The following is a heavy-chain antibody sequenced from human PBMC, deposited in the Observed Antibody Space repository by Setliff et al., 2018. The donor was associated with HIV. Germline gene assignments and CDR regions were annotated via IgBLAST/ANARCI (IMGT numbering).Heavy chain of an antibody. J-gene: IGHJ4*02. D-gene: IGHD3-16*01. Sequence: GGSLRLSCAASGFTFDDYAMHWVRQAPGKGLEWVSGISWNSGSIGYADSVKGRFTISRDDAKNSLYLQMNSLRAEDTALYYCAKPWGGDSGEYGANYFDYWGQGTLVTVSS. CDR2: ISWNSGSI. CDR3: AKPWGGDSGEYGANYFDY. V-gene: IGHV3-9*01. CDR1: GFTFDDYA.